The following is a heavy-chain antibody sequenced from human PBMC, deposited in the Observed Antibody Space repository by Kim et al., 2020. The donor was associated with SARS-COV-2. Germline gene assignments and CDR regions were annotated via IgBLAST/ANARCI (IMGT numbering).Heavy chain of an antibody. V-gene: IGHV3-53*01. CDR1: GFTVKRSY. Sequence: GGSLRLSCTASGFTVKRSYMNWVRQAPGKGLEWVSAIYSGGTTFYAESVQGRFTISRDDSTNTLFLQMNSLRSEDTAVYYCARTKEYYYDSSGYLSWGQGTLVTVSP. D-gene: IGHD3-22*01. CDR2: IYSGGTT. J-gene: IGHJ5*02. CDR3: ARTKEYYYDSSGYLS.